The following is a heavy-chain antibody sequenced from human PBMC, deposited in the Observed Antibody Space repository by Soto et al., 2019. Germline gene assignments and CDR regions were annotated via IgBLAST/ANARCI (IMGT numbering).Heavy chain of an antibody. CDR2: IYYSGST. V-gene: IGHV4-31*03. CDR3: ARIRTYYYDSSGYYDY. Sequence: PSETLSLTCTVSGGSISSGGYYWSWIRQHPGKGLEWIGYIYYSGSTYYNPSLKSRVTISVDTSKNQFSLKLSSVTAADTAVYYCARIRTYYYDSSGYYDYWGQGTLVTVSS. CDR1: GGSISSGGYY. D-gene: IGHD3-22*01. J-gene: IGHJ4*02.